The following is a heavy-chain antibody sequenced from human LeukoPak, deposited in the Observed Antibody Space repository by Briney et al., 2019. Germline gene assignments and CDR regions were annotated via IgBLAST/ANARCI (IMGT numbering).Heavy chain of an antibody. D-gene: IGHD3-10*01. CDR1: GYSFTTYW. Sequence: GESLKISCETSGYSFTTYWSGWVRQMPGTALAWVGAIYLDDSGGGYDPSFQGQVVMSAERSIETAYLQQNNLKTSDPAMYYCVSQRGSSGIINHFDPWGQGTLVTVSS. J-gene: IGHJ5*02. V-gene: IGHV5-51*01. CDR3: VSQRGSSGIINHFDP. CDR2: IYLDDSGG.